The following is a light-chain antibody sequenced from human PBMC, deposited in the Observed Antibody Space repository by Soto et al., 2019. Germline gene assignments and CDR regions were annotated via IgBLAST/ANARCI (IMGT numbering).Light chain of an antibody. J-gene: IGLJ1*01. CDR2: EVS. Sequence: QSALTQPPSASGSPGQSVTISCTGTSSDVGGYNYVSWYQQHPGKAPKVMIYEVSKRPSGVPDRFSGSKSGNTAFLTVSGLQAEDEADYYCSSYAGSNIFVFGTGTKVTVL. V-gene: IGLV2-8*01. CDR3: SSYAGSNIFV. CDR1: SSDVGGYNY.